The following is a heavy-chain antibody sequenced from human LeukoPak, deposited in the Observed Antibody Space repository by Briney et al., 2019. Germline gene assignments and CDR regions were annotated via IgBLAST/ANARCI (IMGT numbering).Heavy chain of an antibody. CDR3: ASFSDCSSASCYHGTNWFDP. D-gene: IGHD2-2*01. J-gene: IGHJ5*02. CDR1: GGSFSGYY. V-gene: IGHV4-34*01. CDR2: VNHSGST. Sequence: SETLSLTCAVYGGSFSGYYWSWIRQPPGKGLEWIGEVNHSGSTNYNPSLKSRVTISVDTSKNQFSLNLNSVTAVDTAMYYCASFSDCSSASCYHGTNWFDPWGQGTLVTVSS.